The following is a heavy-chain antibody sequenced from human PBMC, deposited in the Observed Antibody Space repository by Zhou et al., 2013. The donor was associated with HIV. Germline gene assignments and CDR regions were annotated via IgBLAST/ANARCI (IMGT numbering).Heavy chain of an antibody. D-gene: IGHD1-26*01. Sequence: QVQLVQSGAEVKKPGSSVKVSCKASGGTFSNDAFSWVRQAPGQGLEWMGRIILILNIANYAQKFQGRVTLTADKSTRTAYMELSSLTSADTAVYYCARESGTYEGGVRHNWFDPWGQGTLVTVSS. CDR3: ARESGTYEGGVRHNWFDP. CDR1: GGTFSNDA. CDR2: IILILNIA. J-gene: IGHJ5*02. V-gene: IGHV1-69*04.